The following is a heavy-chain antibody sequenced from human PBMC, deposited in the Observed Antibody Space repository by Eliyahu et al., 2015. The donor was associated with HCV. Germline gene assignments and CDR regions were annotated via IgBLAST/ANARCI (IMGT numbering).Heavy chain of an antibody. J-gene: IGHJ6*02. CDR3: ARGGGDYYYAMDV. Sequence: QVLLQESGPGLVRPSETLSLTCTISDASISIYHWDWXRRPAGKGLXWLGRVYSSGXKKYNPSLESRVTMSVDTSKNRFSLRLTSVTAADTAMYYCARGGGDYYYAMDVWGQGTTVTVSS. CDR1: DASISIYH. D-gene: IGHD3-10*01. V-gene: IGHV4-4*07. CDR2: VYSSGXK.